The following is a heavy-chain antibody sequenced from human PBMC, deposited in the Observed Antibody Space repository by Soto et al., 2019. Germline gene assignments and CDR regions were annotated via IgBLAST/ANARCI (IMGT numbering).Heavy chain of an antibody. Sequence: QRLSCAASGFTFSSNAMGWVRQAPGKGLEWVSGISGRGGSTYYADSVKGRFTISRDNSKNTLYLQMTTLRAEDTAVYYCAKTAEAVAGTVYGYWGQGTLVTVSS. V-gene: IGHV3-23*01. CDR2: ISGRGGST. CDR3: AKTAEAVAGTVYGY. D-gene: IGHD6-19*01. J-gene: IGHJ4*02. CDR1: GFTFSSNA.